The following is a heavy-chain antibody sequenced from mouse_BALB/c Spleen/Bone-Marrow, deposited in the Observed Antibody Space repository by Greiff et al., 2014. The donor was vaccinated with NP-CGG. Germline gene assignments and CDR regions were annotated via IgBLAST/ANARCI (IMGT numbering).Heavy chain of an antibody. J-gene: IGHJ4*01. D-gene: IGHD1-1*01. CDR2: IDPANGNT. CDR3: ARAYYYGSSYYVMDY. CDR1: GFNIKDTY. V-gene: IGHV14-3*02. Sequence: EVQGVESGTELVKPGASVKLSCTASGFNIKDTYMHWVKQRPEQGLEWIGRIDPANGNTRYDPKFQGKATITADTSSNTAYLQLTSLTSENTAVYYCARAYYYGSSYYVMDYWGQGTSVTASS.